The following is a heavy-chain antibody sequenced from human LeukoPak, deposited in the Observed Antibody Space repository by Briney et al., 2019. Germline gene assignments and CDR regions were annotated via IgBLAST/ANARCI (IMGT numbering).Heavy chain of an antibody. CDR1: GGTFSSYA. J-gene: IGHJ6*03. CDR2: IIPNFGKA. D-gene: IGHD3-9*01. Sequence: SVKVSCKASGGTFSSYAIGWVRQAPGQGLEWMGGIIPNFGKANYAQKFQGRVTITTDESTSTAYMELSSLRSEDTAVYYFARDFRGGDIYYYYYMDVWGKGTTVTVSS. V-gene: IGHV1-69*05. CDR3: ARDFRGGDIYYYYYMDV.